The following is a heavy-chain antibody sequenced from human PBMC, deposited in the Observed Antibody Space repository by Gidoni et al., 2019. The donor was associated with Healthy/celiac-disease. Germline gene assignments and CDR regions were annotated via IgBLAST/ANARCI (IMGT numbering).Heavy chain of an antibody. D-gene: IGHD3-10*01. J-gene: IGHJ6*02. CDR3: ARAPQGWFGESNYGMDV. V-gene: IGHV3-30-3*01. Sequence: VQLVESGGGVVQPGRSLRLSCAASGFPFRCYSMHWVRQAPAQGLEWVAVIAYDGSNKYYAESVKGRFTISRDNSKNTLYLQMNSLRAEDTAVYYCARAPQGWFGESNYGMDVWGQGTTVTVSS. CDR1: GFPFRCYS. CDR2: IAYDGSNK.